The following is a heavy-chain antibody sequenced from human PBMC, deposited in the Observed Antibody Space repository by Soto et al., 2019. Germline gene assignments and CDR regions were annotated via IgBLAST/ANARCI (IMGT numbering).Heavy chain of an antibody. Sequence: PGGSLRLSCAASGVTFISYGMHWVRQAPGKGLEWVAVIWYDGSNKYYADSVKGRFTISRDNSKNTLYLQMNSLRAEDTAVYYCARDNFLLGNDYWGQGTLVTVSS. CDR2: IWYDGSNK. V-gene: IGHV3-33*01. CDR1: GVTFISYG. CDR3: ARDNFLLGNDY. J-gene: IGHJ4*02. D-gene: IGHD3-10*01.